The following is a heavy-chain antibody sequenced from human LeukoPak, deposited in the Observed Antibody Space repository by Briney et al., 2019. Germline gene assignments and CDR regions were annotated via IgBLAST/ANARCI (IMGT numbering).Heavy chain of an antibody. D-gene: IGHD2-2*01. CDR3: AQTLRYCSSTSCGDWFDP. J-gene: IGHJ5*02. CDR2: IYYSGST. V-gene: IGHV4-59*01. Sequence: SETLSLTCTVSGGSISSYYWSWIRQPPGKGLEWIGYIYYSGSTNYNPSLKSRVTISVDASKNQFSLKLSSVPAADTAVYYCAQTLRYCSSTSCGDWFDPWGQGTLVTVSS. CDR1: GGSISSYY.